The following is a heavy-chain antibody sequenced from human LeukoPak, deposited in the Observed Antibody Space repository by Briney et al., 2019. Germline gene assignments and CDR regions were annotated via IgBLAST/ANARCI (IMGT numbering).Heavy chain of an antibody. CDR2: IYSGGST. Sequence: GGSLRLSCAASGFTFSSYAMGWVRQAPGKGLEWVSVIYSGGSTYYADSVKGRFTISRDNSKNTLYLQMNSLRAEDTAVYYCARTSNGDGLSFDYWGQGTLVTVSS. CDR3: ARTSNGDGLSFDY. V-gene: IGHV3-53*01. CDR1: GFTFSSYA. J-gene: IGHJ4*02. D-gene: IGHD4-17*01.